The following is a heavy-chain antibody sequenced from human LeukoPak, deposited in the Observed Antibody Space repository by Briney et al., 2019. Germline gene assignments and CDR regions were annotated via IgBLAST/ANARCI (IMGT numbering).Heavy chain of an antibody. CDR2: TYYRSKWYN. J-gene: IGHJ3*02. CDR1: GDSVSSNSAT. D-gene: IGHD4-11*01. CDR3: ARGFPSNPVAFDI. V-gene: IGHV6-1*01. Sequence: SQTLSLTCAISGDSVSSNSATWNWIRQSPSRGLEWLGRTYYRSKWYNDYAASVESRITINPDTSKNQFSLQLNSVTPEDTAVYYCARGFPSNPVAFDIWGQGTMVTVSS.